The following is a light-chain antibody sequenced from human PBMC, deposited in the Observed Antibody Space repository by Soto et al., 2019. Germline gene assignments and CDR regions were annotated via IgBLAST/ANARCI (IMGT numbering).Light chain of an antibody. CDR1: SSDIAIYNY. V-gene: IGLV2-14*03. Sequence: QSALTQPASVSGSPGQWITISCTGTSSDIAIYNYVSWYQQQPGKAPKLVIYHVTNRPSGVSNRFSGSRSGNTASLTISGLQAEDEADYYCSSYTDSSNYVFGTGTKVTVL. CDR3: SSYTDSSNYV. J-gene: IGLJ1*01. CDR2: HVT.